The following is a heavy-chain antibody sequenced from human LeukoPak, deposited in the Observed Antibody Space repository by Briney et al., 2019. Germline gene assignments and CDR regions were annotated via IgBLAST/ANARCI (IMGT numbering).Heavy chain of an antibody. J-gene: IGHJ3*02. D-gene: IGHD3-22*01. CDR2: ISGSGGST. V-gene: IGHV3-23*01. CDR3: AKVLAYDSSGYYGSGAFDI. Sequence: PGGSLRLSCEASGFTFNTYTINWVRQAPGKGLEWVSAISGSGGSTYYADSVKGRFTISRDNSKNTLYLQMNSLRAEDTAVYYCAKVLAYDSSGYYGSGAFDIWGQGTMVTVSS. CDR1: GFTFNTYT.